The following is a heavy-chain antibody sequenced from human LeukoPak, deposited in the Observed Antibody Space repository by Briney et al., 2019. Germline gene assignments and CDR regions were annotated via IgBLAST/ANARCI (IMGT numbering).Heavy chain of an antibody. J-gene: IGHJ4*02. D-gene: IGHD3-22*01. CDR3: ARHGGYHSPIDY. V-gene: IGHV4-59*08. CDR1: GGSISSYY. CDR2: IYYTGST. Sequence: SETLSLTCTVSGGSISSYYWSWIRQPPGKGLEWIGYIYYTGSTNYNPSLKSRVSISVDTSKNQFSLKLSSVTAADTAVYYCARHGGYHSPIDYWGQGTLVTVSS.